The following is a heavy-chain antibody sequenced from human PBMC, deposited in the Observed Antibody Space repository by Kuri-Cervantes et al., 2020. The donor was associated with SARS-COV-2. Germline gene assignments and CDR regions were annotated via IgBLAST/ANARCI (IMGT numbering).Heavy chain of an antibody. D-gene: IGHD6-13*01. CDR1: GGSISSYY. CDR3: ARPLAAAGYYYFDY. J-gene: IGHJ4*02. V-gene: IGHV4-59*08. Sequence: GSLRLSCTVSGGSISSYYWSWIRQPPGKGLEWIGYIYYSGSTNYNPSLKSRVTISVDTSKNQFSLKLSSVTAADTAVYYCARPLAAAGYYYFDYWGQGTLVTVSS. CDR2: IYYSGST.